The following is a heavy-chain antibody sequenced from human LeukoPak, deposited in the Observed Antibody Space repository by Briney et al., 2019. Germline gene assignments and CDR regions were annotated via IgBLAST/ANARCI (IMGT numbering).Heavy chain of an antibody. Sequence: SGPTLVKPTQTLTLTCTFSGFSLSTSGVGVGWIRQPPGKALEWLALIYWDVDKRYSPSLKSRLTITKDTSKNQVVLTMTNMDPVDTATYYCAHSGGYGDYPNWFDPWGQGTLVTVSS. V-gene: IGHV2-5*02. J-gene: IGHJ5*02. CDR3: AHSGGYGDYPNWFDP. CDR1: GFSLSTSGVG. D-gene: IGHD4-17*01. CDR2: IYWDVDK.